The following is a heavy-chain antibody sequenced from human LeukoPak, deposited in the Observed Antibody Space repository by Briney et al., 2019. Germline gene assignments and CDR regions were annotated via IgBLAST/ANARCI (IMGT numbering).Heavy chain of an antibody. J-gene: IGHJ4*02. CDR1: GGSISSSTYY. D-gene: IGHD3-3*01. V-gene: IGHV4-39*01. Sequence: SETLSLTCTVSGGSISSSTYYWGWIRQPPGKGLEWIGTIFYSGSTYYNPSLKSRLTISVDTSKNQYSLRLSSVTAADTAVYYCARHLRPYFDYWGQGTLVTASS. CDR3: ARHLRPYFDY. CDR2: IFYSGST.